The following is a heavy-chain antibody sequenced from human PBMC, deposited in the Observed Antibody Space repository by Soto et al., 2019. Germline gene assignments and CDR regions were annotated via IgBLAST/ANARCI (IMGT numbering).Heavy chain of an antibody. CDR3: AKDLIPKIRIWGSYRDDY. V-gene: IGHV3-23*01. D-gene: IGHD3-16*02. Sequence: PGGSLRLSCAASGFTFSSYAMSWVRQAPGKGLEWVSAISGSGGSTYYADSVKGRFTISRDNSKNTLYLQMNSLRAEDTAVYYCAKDLIPKIRIWGSYRDDYWGQGTLVTVSS. J-gene: IGHJ4*02. CDR2: ISGSGGST. CDR1: GFTFSSYA.